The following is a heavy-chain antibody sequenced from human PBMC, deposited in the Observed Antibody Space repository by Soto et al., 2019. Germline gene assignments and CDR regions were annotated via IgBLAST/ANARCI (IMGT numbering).Heavy chain of an antibody. D-gene: IGHD3-9*01. V-gene: IGHV3-23*01. CDR1: GFTFSSYA. CDR2: ISGSGGST. Sequence: EVQLWESGGGLVQPGGSLRLSCAASGFTFSSYAMSWVRQAPGKGLEWVSGISGSGGSTYYADSVKGRFTISRDNYKNSLYLQNNSLRAEDTAVYYCAKLYYDILTGYYIRDWYFDLWGRGTLVTVSS. J-gene: IGHJ2*01. CDR3: AKLYYDILTGYYIRDWYFDL.